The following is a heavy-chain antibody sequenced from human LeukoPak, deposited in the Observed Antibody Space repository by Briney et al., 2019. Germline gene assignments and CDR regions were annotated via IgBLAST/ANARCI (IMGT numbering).Heavy chain of an antibody. CDR1: GGSISSSSYY. CDR2: IYYSGST. J-gene: IGHJ4*02. V-gene: IGHV4-39*07. Sequence: PSETLSLTCTVSGGSISSSSYYWGWIRQPPGKGLEWIGSIYYSGSTYYNPSLKSRVTISVDTSKNQFSLKLSSVSAADTAVYYCARNYYSSGSLVFDYWGQGTLVTVSS. CDR3: ARNYYSSGSLVFDY. D-gene: IGHD3-10*01.